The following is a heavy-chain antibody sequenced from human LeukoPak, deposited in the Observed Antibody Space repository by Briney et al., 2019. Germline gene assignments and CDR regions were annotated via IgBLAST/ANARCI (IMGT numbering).Heavy chain of an antibody. Sequence: GGSLRLSCAASGFTFSSYAMTWVRQAPGRGLEWVSAMSGSGGSTYYADSVKGRFTISRDNSKNTMSLQMNSLRADDTAVYFCARVQRQLWFGEFDYWGQGTLVTVSS. V-gene: IGHV3-23*01. CDR1: GFTFSSYA. J-gene: IGHJ4*02. CDR2: MSGSGGST. CDR3: ARVQRQLWFGEFDY. D-gene: IGHD3-10*01.